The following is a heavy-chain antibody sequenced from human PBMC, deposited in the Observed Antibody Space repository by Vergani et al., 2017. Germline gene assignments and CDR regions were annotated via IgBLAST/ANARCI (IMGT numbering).Heavy chain of an antibody. V-gene: IGHV3-49*04. D-gene: IGHD6-13*01. Sequence: VELLESGGGLAQPGGSLRVSCSASGFRVTTYYMSWVRQAPGKGLEWVGFVRNKEDGGTPEHAASVKGRFTISRDDSKAIAYLQMNSLKTEDTAVYYCTTGFPGSSWSTYWGLGTLVTVSS. CDR2: VRNKEDGGTP. CDR3: TTGFPGSSWSTY. CDR1: GFRVTTYY. J-gene: IGHJ4*01.